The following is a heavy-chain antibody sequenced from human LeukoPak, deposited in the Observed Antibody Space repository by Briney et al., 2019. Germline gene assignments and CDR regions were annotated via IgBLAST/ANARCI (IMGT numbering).Heavy chain of an antibody. CDR1: GFTFSRYW. Sequence: GGSLRLSCVAAGFTFSRYWMHWVRQAPGKGLVWVSRINSDGSTTIYADSVKGRFTISRDNAKNTLYLQMNSLRAEDTAVYFCASGPTGFAWGQGTLVTVSS. J-gene: IGHJ5*02. D-gene: IGHD1-14*01. CDR2: INSDGSTT. CDR3: ASGPTGFA. V-gene: IGHV3-74*01.